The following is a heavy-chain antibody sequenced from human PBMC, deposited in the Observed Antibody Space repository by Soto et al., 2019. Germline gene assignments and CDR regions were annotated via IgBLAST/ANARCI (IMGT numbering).Heavy chain of an antibody. CDR2: IIPIFGTA. J-gene: IGHJ3*02. D-gene: IGHD2-8*01. CDR3: ARDRLILRGSPAFDI. Sequence: QVQLVQSGAEVKKPGSSVKVSCKASGGTFSSYAISWVRQAPGQGLEWMGGIIPIFGTANYAQKFQGRVTIXXDXSXXTAYMELSSLRSEDTAVYYCARDRLILRGSPAFDIWGQGTMVTVSS. V-gene: IGHV1-69*12. CDR1: GGTFSSYA.